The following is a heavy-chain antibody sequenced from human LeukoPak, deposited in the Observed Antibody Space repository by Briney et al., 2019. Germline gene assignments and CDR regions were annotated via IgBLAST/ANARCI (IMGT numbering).Heavy chain of an antibody. CDR3: ARDPPYCSGGSCYSDYGMDV. V-gene: IGHV1-69*04. D-gene: IGHD2-15*01. J-gene: IGHJ6*02. Sequence: ASVKVSCKASGGTFSSYAISWVRQAPGQGLEWMGRIIPILGIANYAQKFQGRVTITADKSTSTAYMELSSLRSEDTAVYYCARDPPYCSGGSCYSDYGMDVWGQGTTVSVSS. CDR2: IIPILGIA. CDR1: GGTFSSYA.